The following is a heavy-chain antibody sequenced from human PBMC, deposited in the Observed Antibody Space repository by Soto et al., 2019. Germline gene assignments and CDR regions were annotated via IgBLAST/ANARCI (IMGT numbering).Heavy chain of an antibody. Sequence: SSETLSLTCTVSGGSISSYYWSWIRQPPGKGLEWIGYIYYSGSTNYNPSLKSRVTISVDTSKNQFSLKLSSVTAADTAVYYCARAVEPAAMPPYYFDYWGQGTLVTVSS. J-gene: IGHJ4*02. D-gene: IGHD2-2*01. CDR2: IYYSGST. V-gene: IGHV4-59*01. CDR3: ARAVEPAAMPPYYFDY. CDR1: GGSISSYY.